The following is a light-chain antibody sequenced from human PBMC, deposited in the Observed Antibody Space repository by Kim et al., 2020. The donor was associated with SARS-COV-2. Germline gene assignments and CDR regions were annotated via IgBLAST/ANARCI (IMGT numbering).Light chain of an antibody. Sequence: SADVENTVTIIGRACQSISVWLAWYQQKPGKAPHLLIYKASSLESGVPSRFSGSESGTEFTLTISSLQPDDFATYYCQQHYSYPYSFGQGTKLEIK. CDR1: QSISVW. J-gene: IGKJ2*03. CDR3: QQHYSYPYS. CDR2: KAS. V-gene: IGKV1-5*03.